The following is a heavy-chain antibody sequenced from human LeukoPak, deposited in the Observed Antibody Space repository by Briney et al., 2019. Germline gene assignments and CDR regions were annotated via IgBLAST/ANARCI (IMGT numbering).Heavy chain of an antibody. V-gene: IGHV4-59*01. J-gene: IGHJ4*02. CDR1: GGSFSGYY. D-gene: IGHD3-22*01. Sequence: PSETLSLTCAVYGGSFSGYYWSWIRQPPGKGLEWIGYIYYSGSTNYNPSLKSRVTISVDTSKNQFSLKLSSVTAADTAVYYCARAGNYYDSSGYGYWGQGTLVTVSS. CDR2: IYYSGST. CDR3: ARAGNYYDSSGYGY.